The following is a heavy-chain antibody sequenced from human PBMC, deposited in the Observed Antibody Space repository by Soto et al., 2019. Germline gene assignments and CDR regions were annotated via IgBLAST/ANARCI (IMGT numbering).Heavy chain of an antibody. J-gene: IGHJ4*02. V-gene: IGHV1-3*01. CDR2: INAGNGNT. CDR1: GYTFTSYA. D-gene: IGHD3-10*01. Sequence: ASVKVSCKASGYTFTSYAMHWVRQAPGQRLEWMGWINAGNGNTKYSQKFQGRVTITRDTSASTAYMGLSSLRSEDTAVYYCAREGDVLRSPDYWGQGTLVTVSS. CDR3: AREGDVLRSPDY.